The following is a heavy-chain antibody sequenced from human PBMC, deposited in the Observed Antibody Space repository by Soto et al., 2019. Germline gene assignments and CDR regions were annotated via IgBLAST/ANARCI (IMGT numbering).Heavy chain of an antibody. Sequence: SETLPLTCSVYGGCFSGYYWSWIRQPPGNGLEWIGEINHSGSTNYNPSLKSRVTISVDTSKNQFSLKLSSVTAADTAVYYCARGPAPCDTLPGYFGGWFGPWGQGTLVTVSS. J-gene: IGHJ5*02. CDR1: GGCFSGYY. D-gene: IGHD3-9*01. V-gene: IGHV4-34*01. CDR2: INHSGST. CDR3: ARGPAPCDTLPGYFGGWFGP.